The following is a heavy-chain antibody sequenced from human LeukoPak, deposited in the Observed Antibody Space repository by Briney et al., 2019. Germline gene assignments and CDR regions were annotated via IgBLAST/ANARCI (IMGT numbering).Heavy chain of an antibody. V-gene: IGHV4-38-2*02. CDR1: GYSISSGYY. D-gene: IGHD3-10*01. CDR2: IYHSGST. J-gene: IGHJ4*02. CDR3: ARDHLDAYYYGSGSYLGEWTPFDY. Sequence: SETLSLTCTVSGYSISSGYYWGWIRQPPGKGLEWIGSIYHSGSTYYNPSLKSRVTISVDTSKDQFSLKLSSVTAADTAVYYCARDHLDAYYYGSGSYLGEWTPFDYWGQGTLVTVSS.